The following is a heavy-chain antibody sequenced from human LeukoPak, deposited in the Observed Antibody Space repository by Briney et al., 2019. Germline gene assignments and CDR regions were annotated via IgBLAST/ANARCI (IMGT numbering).Heavy chain of an antibody. V-gene: IGHV4-30-4*01. J-gene: IGHJ5*02. CDR1: GGSISSGDYY. CDR3: ARAPVVVVAATWWFDP. D-gene: IGHD2-15*01. CDR2: IYYSGST. Sequence: SETLSLTCTVSGGSISSGDYYWSWIRQPPGKGLEWIGYIYYSGSTYYNPSLKSRVTISVDTSENQFSLKLSSVTAADTAVYYCARAPVVVVAATWWFDPWGQGTLVTVSS.